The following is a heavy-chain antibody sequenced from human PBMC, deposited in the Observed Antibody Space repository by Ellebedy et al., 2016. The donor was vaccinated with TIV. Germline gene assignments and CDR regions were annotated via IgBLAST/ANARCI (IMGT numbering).Heavy chain of an antibody. CDR1: GGSINNYY. Sequence: PSETLSLTCTVSGGSINNYYWNWIRQPAGKGLEWIGRLYTGGIATYNPSLKSRVDISVDTSKNQVSLKLNSVTAADTAVYFCARVRFSPGWFDPWGQGTLVTVSS. V-gene: IGHV4-4*07. CDR2: LYTGGIA. CDR3: ARVRFSPGWFDP. J-gene: IGHJ5*02.